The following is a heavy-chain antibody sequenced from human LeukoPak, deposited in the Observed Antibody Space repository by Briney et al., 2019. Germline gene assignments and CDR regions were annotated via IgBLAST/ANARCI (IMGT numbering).Heavy chain of an antibody. Sequence: PSETLSLTCTVSGGSISSYYWSWIRQPPGKGLEWIGYIYYSGSTNYNPSLKSRVTISVDTSKNQFSLKLSSVTAADTAVYYCARHLYYYGSGSPSNFDYWGQGTLVTVSS. J-gene: IGHJ4*02. CDR1: GGSISSYY. D-gene: IGHD3-10*01. CDR2: IYYSGST. V-gene: IGHV4-59*08. CDR3: ARHLYYYGSGSPSNFDY.